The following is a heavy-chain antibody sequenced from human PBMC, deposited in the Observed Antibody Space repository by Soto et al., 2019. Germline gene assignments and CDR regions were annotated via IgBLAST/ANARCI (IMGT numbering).Heavy chain of an antibody. CDR2: ISAYNGNT. CDR3: ARKYRSGWPQYYFDY. Sequence: ASVKVSCKASGYTFTSYGISWVRQAPGQGLEWMGWISAYNGNTNYAQKLQGRVTMTTDTSTSTAYMELRSLRSDDTAVYYCARKYRSGWPQYYFDYWGQGTLVTVSS. D-gene: IGHD6-19*01. CDR1: GYTFTSYG. V-gene: IGHV1-18*01. J-gene: IGHJ4*02.